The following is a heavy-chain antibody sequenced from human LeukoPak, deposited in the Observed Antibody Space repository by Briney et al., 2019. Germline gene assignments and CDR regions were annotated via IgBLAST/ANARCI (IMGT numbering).Heavy chain of an antibody. CDR3: ATKHYDYVKF. CDR1: GYSITSGYY. CDR2: IYYTGTT. Sequence: SEALSLTCGVSGYSITSGYYWGWIRQPPGKGLEWIGSIYYTGTTFYNPSPKSRLTISLDTSKNQFSLRLNSVTAADTATYDCATKHYDYVKFWGQGTLVIVS. V-gene: IGHV4-38-2*01. D-gene: IGHD3-16*01. J-gene: IGHJ4*02.